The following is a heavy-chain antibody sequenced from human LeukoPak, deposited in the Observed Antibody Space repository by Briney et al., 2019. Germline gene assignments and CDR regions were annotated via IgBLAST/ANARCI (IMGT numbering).Heavy chain of an antibody. Sequence: PGGSLRLSCAASGFTFSSYGMHWVRQAPGKGLEWVAVISYDGSNKYYADSVKGRFTISRDNSKNTLYLQMNSLRAEDTAVYYSAKGGGRSGCDYWGQGTLVTVSS. CDR1: GFTFSSYG. CDR3: AKGGGRSGCDY. D-gene: IGHD6-19*01. CDR2: ISYDGSNK. V-gene: IGHV3-30*18. J-gene: IGHJ4*02.